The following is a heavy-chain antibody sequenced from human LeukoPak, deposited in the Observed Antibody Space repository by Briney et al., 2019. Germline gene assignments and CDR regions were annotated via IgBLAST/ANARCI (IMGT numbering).Heavy chain of an antibody. CDR2: ISYDGSDK. CDR1: GFTFSSYA. D-gene: IGHD6-19*01. CDR3: ARGTPSSSGWLYYGMDV. Sequence: GGSLRLSCAASGFTFSSYAMHWVRQAPGKGLEWVAVISYDGSDKYYADSVKGRFTISRDNSKNTLYLQMNSLRAEDTAVYYCARGTPSSSGWLYYGMDVWGQGTTVTVSS. J-gene: IGHJ6*02. V-gene: IGHV3-30-3*01.